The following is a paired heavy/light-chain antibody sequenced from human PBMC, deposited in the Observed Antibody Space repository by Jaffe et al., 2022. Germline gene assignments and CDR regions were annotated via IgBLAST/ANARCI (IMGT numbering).Light chain of an antibody. CDR2: KDS. J-gene: IGLJ2*01. Sequence: SYELTQPPSVSVSPGQTARITCSGDALPKQYAYWYQQKPGQAPVLVIYKDSERPSGIPERFSGSSSGTTVTLTISGVQAEDEADYYCQSADSSGTVVFGGGTKLTVL. CDR1: ALPKQY. V-gene: IGLV3-25*03. CDR3: QSADSSGTVV.
Heavy chain of an antibody. Sequence: EVQLVESGGGLVQPGRSLRLSCAASGFTFDDYAMHWVRQAPGKGLEWVSGISWNSGSIGYADSVKGRFTISRDNAKNSLYLQMNSLRAEDTALYYCAKDYSSSSRGSVDWYYFDYWGQGTLVTVSS. CDR1: GFTFDDYA. D-gene: IGHD6-6*01. CDR3: AKDYSSSSRGSVDWYYFDY. V-gene: IGHV3-9*01. J-gene: IGHJ4*02. CDR2: ISWNSGSI.